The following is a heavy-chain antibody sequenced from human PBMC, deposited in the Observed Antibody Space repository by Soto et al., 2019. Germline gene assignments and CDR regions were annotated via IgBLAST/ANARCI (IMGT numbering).Heavy chain of an antibody. CDR2: IYYSGST. J-gene: IGHJ2*01. D-gene: IGHD6-13*01. V-gene: IGHV4-59*01. CDR1: GGSISSYY. CDR3: AREAEQQLVSWYFDL. Sequence: SETLSLTCTVSGGSISSYYWSWIRQPPGKGLEWIGYIYYSGSTNYNPSLKSRVTISVDTSKNQFSLKLSSVTAADTAVYYCAREAEQQLVSWYFDLWGRGTLVTVSS.